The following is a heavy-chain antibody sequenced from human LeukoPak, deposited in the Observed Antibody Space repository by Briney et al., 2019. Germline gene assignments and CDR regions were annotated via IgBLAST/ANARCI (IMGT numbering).Heavy chain of an antibody. CDR3: ARAGPATATRPPRFVYYYYMDV. J-gene: IGHJ6*03. D-gene: IGHD4-17*01. CDR2: ISMGSSYI. V-gene: IGHV3-21*01. Sequence: GSLRLSCAASGFTFSSCSRNGVRQAPGKGREWVSSISMGSSYIYYADSVRGRCTMSRDNAKNSLYLQMTSPRAEDTAVYYCARAGPATATRPPRFVYYYYMDVWGKGTTVTVSS. CDR1: GFTFSSCS.